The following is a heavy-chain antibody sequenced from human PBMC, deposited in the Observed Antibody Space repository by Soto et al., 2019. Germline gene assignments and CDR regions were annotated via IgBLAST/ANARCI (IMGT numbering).Heavy chain of an antibody. CDR3: AGLGLWFGELVPY. CDR2: IYYSGST. D-gene: IGHD3-10*01. V-gene: IGHV4-61*01. CDR1: GGSVSSGSYY. J-gene: IGHJ4*02. Sequence: SETLSLTCTVSGGSVSSGSYYWSWIRQPPGKGLEWIGYIYYSGSTNFNPSLKSRVTISVDTSKNQVSLKLNSVTAADTAVYYCAGLGLWFGELVPYWGQGTLVTVSS.